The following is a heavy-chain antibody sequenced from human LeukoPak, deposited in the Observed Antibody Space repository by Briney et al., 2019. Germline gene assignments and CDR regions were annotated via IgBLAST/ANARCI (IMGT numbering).Heavy chain of an antibody. D-gene: IGHD5-12*01. J-gene: IGHJ3*02. Sequence: GGSLRLSCAASGFTFSSYAMHWVRQAPGKGLEWVAVISYDGSNKYYADSVKGRFTISRDNSKNSLYLQMNSLRAEDTAVYYCARVKEASAFDIWGQGTMITVSS. V-gene: IGHV3-30*04. CDR3: ARVKEASAFDI. CDR1: GFTFSSYA. CDR2: ISYDGSNK.